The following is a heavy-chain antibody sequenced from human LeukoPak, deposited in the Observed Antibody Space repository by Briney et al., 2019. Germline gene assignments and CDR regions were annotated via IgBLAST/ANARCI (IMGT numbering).Heavy chain of an antibody. CDR1: GGSISSSSYY. Sequence: SETLSLTCTVSGGSISSSSYYWGWIRQPPGKGLEWIGEINHSGSTNYNPSLKSRVTISVDTSKNQFSLKLSSVTAADTAVYYCARRIRASGFDYWGQGTLVTVSS. D-gene: IGHD1-26*01. CDR2: INHSGST. CDR3: ARRIRASGFDY. J-gene: IGHJ4*02. V-gene: IGHV4-39*07.